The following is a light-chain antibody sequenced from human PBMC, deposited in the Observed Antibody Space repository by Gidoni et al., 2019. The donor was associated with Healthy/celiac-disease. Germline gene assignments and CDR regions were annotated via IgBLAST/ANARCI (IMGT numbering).Light chain of an antibody. V-gene: IGKV1-39*01. Sequence: IQLTSSPSALSASVGDRVTITCGAIQSIISYLNWYQQKPGKAPKLLIYAASSLQSGVPSRFSVSGSGTDFTLTISSLQPEDFATYYCQQSYSTPLTVGGGTKVEIK. J-gene: IGKJ4*01. CDR3: QQSYSTPLT. CDR2: AAS. CDR1: QSIISY.